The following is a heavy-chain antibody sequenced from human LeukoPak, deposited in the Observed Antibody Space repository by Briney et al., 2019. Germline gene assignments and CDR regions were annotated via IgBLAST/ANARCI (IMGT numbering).Heavy chain of an antibody. J-gene: IGHJ6*03. CDR1: GGSIRSGGYS. V-gene: IGHV4-30-4*07. Sequence: SETLSLTCAVSGGSIRSGGYSWSWIRQPPGKGLEWIGYIYYSGSTYYNPSLKSRVTISVDTSKNQFSLKLSSVTAADTAVYYCTGSYIYSYYYYMDVWGKGTTVTISS. D-gene: IGHD3-10*01. CDR2: IYYSGST. CDR3: TGSYIYSYYYYMDV.